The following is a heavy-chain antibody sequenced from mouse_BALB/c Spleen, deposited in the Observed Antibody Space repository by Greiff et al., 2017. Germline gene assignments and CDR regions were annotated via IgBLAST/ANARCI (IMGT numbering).Heavy chain of an antibody. CDR3: ARLLLRSYYAMDY. D-gene: IGHD1-1*01. J-gene: IGHJ4*01. CDR2: ILPGSGST. Sequence: VQLQQSGAELMKPGASVKISCKATGYTFSSYWIEWVKQRPGHGLEWIGEILPGSGSTNYNEKFKGKATFTADTSSNTAYMQLSSLTSEDSAVYYCARLLLRSYYAMDYWGQGTSVTVSS. CDR1: GYTFSSYW. V-gene: IGHV1-9*01.